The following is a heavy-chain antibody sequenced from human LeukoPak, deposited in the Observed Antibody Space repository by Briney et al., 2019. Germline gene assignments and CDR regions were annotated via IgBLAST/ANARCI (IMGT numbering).Heavy chain of an antibody. J-gene: IGHJ6*03. D-gene: IGHD3-3*01. CDR1: AASISSSY. CDR3: ARATTDAWSGHYTGGYYYMDV. Sequence: RASQTLSPTCTLSAASISSSYSTSIRQPPGKRLEWIGNINHSGSTTYTTPLKSRDTIFLDMSKNPISLELSSLTAAHTRLYYSARATTDAWSGHYTGGYYYMDVWGKGTTVTVSS. CDR2: INHSGST. V-gene: IGHV4-59*13.